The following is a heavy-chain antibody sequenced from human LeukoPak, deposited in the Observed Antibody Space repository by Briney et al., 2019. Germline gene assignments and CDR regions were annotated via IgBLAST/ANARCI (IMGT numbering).Heavy chain of an antibody. D-gene: IGHD1/OR15-1a*01. V-gene: IGHV3-23*01. Sequence: GGSLRLSCAASGFTFSSYAMSWVRQAPGKGLEWVSAISDSGGTTYYANSVKGRFTISRDNSKNTLYLQMNSLRAEDTALYYCAKWGPHNWNKLHLYYFDYWGQGTLVTVSS. CDR3: AKWGPHNWNKLHLYYFDY. CDR1: GFTFSSYA. J-gene: IGHJ4*02. CDR2: ISDSGGTT.